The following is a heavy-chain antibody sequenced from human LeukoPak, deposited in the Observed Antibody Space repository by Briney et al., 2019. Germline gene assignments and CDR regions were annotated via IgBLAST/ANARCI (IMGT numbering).Heavy chain of an antibody. CDR2: IGIDSGNT. J-gene: IGHJ4*02. V-gene: IGHV3-48*04. Sequence: PGGSLRLSCTASGFPFNEYSMNWVRQAPGKGLEWIAYIGIDSGNTWYADSVKGRFTISADSGKNSVSLQMSSLRVEDTAVYYCARDHNYAFDNWGQGTLVSVSS. D-gene: IGHD1-1*01. CDR3: ARDHNYAFDN. CDR1: GFPFNEYS.